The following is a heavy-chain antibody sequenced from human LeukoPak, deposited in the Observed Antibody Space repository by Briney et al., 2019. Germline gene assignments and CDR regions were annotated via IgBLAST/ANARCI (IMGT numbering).Heavy chain of an antibody. CDR2: ISSSSSYI. D-gene: IGHD6-13*01. CDR3: ARGAYSSSWYALIDY. J-gene: IGHJ4*02. Sequence: PGGSLRLSCAASGFTFSSYSMNWVRQAPGKGLEWVSSISSSSSYIYYADSVKSRFTISRDNAKNSLYLQMNSLRAEDTAVYYCARGAYSSSWYALIDYWGQGTLVTVSS. CDR1: GFTFSSYS. V-gene: IGHV3-21*01.